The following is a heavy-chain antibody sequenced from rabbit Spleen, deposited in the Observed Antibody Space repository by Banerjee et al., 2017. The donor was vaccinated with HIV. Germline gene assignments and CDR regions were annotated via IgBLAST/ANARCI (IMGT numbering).Heavy chain of an antibody. CDR1: GFSFSDRDV. D-gene: IGHD8-1*01. Sequence: QEQLVESGGGLVKPEGSLTLTCKASGFSFSDRDVMCWVRQAPGKGLEWIACIDIGSSGFTYFATWAKGRFTCSKTSSTTMTLQMTSLTAADTATYFCARDGAGGSYFALWGPGTLVTVS. CDR2: IDIGSSGFT. V-gene: IGHV1S45*01. J-gene: IGHJ4*01. CDR3: ARDGAGGSYFAL.